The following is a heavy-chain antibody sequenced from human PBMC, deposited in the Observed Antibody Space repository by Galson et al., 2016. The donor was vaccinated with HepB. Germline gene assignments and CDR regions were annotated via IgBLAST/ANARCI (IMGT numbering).Heavy chain of an antibody. CDR3: ARVRCSTFRCQNWFDP. V-gene: IGHV6-1*01. CDR2: TYYRSKWYN. CDR1: GDSVSSNSAA. J-gene: IGHJ5*02. Sequence: CAISGDSVSSNSAAWTWIRQSPLRGLEWLGRTYYRSKWYNDYAVSVKSRISIHPDTYKNKFSLQLNSVTPEDTAVYYCARVRCSTFRCQNWFDPWGQGTLVTVSS. D-gene: IGHD2/OR15-2a*01.